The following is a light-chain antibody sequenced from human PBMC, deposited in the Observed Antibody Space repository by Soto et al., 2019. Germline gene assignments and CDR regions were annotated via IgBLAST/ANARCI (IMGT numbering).Light chain of an antibody. CDR2: DDA. J-gene: IGLJ2*01. CDR3: SSWDSGPSAVV. Sequence: QSVLTQPPSMSAAPVQMVSISCSGSGSNIGRNYVSWYQQFPGTAPKLLIFDDAKRPTGIPDRFSASKSGTSATLEINGLQTGDEADYFCSSWDSGPSAVVFGGGTKVTVL. CDR1: GSNIGRNY. V-gene: IGLV1-51*01.